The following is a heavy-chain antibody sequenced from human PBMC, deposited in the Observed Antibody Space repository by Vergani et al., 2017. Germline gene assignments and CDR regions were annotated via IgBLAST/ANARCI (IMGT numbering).Heavy chain of an antibody. J-gene: IGHJ4*01. CDR3: ARAYGRYDWFDY. CDR2: ISASGAPT. D-gene: IGHD1-20*01. Sequence: EVHLLESGGGLVQSGGSLRLSCVASGFAFRTYGMHWVRQAPGKGLEWVSGISASGAPTYYADSVKGRVTISRDNSKNTLYLQMNSLRVEDTAVYYCARAYGRYDWFDYWGQRTLVTVSS. CDR1: GFAFRTYG. V-gene: IGHV3-23*01.